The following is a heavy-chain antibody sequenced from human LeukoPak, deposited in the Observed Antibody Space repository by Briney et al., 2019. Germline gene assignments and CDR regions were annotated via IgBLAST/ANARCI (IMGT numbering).Heavy chain of an antibody. CDR1: GYTFTGYY. Sequence: ASVKVSCKASGYTFTGYYMHWVRQAPGQGLERMGRINPNSGGTNYAQKFQGRVTMTRDTSISTAYMELSRLRSDDTAVYYCARESYDYVWGSYRVDYWGQGTLVTVSS. V-gene: IGHV1-2*06. CDR2: INPNSGGT. D-gene: IGHD3-16*02. J-gene: IGHJ4*02. CDR3: ARESYDYVWGSYRVDY.